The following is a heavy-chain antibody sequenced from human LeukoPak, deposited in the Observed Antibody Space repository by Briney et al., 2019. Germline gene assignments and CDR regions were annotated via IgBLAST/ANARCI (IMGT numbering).Heavy chain of an antibody. Sequence: GESLKISGKGSGYSFTSYWIGWVRQMPGKGLEWMGIIYPGDSDTRYSPSFQGQVTISADKPISTAYLQWSSLKASDTAMYYCASRAVDTAYYYWGQGTLVTVSS. D-gene: IGHD5-18*01. CDR3: ASRAVDTAYYY. CDR1: GYSFTSYW. CDR2: IYPGDSDT. V-gene: IGHV5-51*04. J-gene: IGHJ4*02.